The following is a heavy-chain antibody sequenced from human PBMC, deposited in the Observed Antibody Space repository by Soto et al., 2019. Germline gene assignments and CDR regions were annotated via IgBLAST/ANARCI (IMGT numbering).Heavy chain of an antibody. CDR1: GFTFGTYS. V-gene: IGHV3-48*01. CDR2: ISYDSDTI. J-gene: IGHJ4*02. D-gene: IGHD6-19*01. CDR3: AKIPEQWMVLGGAY. Sequence: GGSLRLSCAGSGFTFGTYSMNWVRQAAGKGLEWIAYISYDSDTIQYADSVKGRFTISRDNAKNSLYLQMNSLRAEDTAVYYCAKIPEQWMVLGGAYWGQGTLVTVSS.